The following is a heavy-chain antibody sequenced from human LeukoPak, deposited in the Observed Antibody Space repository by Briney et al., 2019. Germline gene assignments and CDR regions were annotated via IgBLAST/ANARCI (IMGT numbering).Heavy chain of an antibody. CDR1: GGSISSSSYY. CDR3: ARSPEYSSSSVPNYFDY. Sequence: SETLSLTCTVSGGSISSSSYYWGWIRQPPGKGLEWIGSIYYSGSTYYNPSLKSRVTISVDTSKNQFSLKLSSVTAADTAVYYCARSPEYSSSSVPNYFDYWGQGTLVTVSS. J-gene: IGHJ4*02. V-gene: IGHV4-39*01. CDR2: IYYSGST. D-gene: IGHD6-6*01.